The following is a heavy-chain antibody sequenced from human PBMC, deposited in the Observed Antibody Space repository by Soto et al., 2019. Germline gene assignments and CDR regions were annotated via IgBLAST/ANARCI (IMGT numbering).Heavy chain of an antibody. Sequence: QVQLQESGPGLVKPSETLSLTCTVSGDSVTSGSIYWSWIRQPPGKGLEGIGYVHYTGSTNYNPSLKRRVALSVDTSKNHFSLTLSSVTAADTAVYYCARDRGNFGVVLADFYQYGMDVWGQGTTVTVSS. CDR3: ARDRGNFGVVLADFYQYGMDV. D-gene: IGHD3-3*01. J-gene: IGHJ6*02. V-gene: IGHV4-61*03. CDR1: GDSVTSGSIY. CDR2: VHYTGST.